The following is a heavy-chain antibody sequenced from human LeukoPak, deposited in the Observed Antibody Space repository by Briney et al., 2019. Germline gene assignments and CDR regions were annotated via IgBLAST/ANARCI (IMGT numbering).Heavy chain of an antibody. CDR3: ARVRRDYYGSGSSYYYYGMDV. CDR1: GFTFSSYA. D-gene: IGHD3-10*01. CDR2: ISSSGSTI. V-gene: IGHV3-48*03. Sequence: GGSLRLSCAASGFTFSSYAMHWVRQAPGKGLEWVSYISSSGSTIYYADSVKGRFTISRDNAKNSLYLQMNSLRAEDTAVYYCARVRRDYYGSGSSYYYYGMDVWGQGTTVTVSS. J-gene: IGHJ6*02.